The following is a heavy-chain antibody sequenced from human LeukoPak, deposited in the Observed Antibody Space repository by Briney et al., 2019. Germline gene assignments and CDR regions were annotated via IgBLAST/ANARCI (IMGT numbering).Heavy chain of an antibody. V-gene: IGHV3-7*04. CDR3: ARVYGSAWVSAY. D-gene: IGHD6-19*01. CDR2: IKQDGSEK. Sequence: GGSLRLSCAASGFTFSTYWMTCVRQAPGKGMEWVANIKQDGSEKYYVGSVKGRYTISRDNAKNSLHLQMNSLRAEDTAVYYCARVYGSAWVSAYWGQGTLVTVSS. J-gene: IGHJ4*02. CDR1: GFTFSTYW.